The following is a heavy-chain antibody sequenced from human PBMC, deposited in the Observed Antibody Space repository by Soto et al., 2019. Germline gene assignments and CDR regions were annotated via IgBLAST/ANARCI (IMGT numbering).Heavy chain of an antibody. CDR3: ARDLGAYSSSGRYYYGMDV. Sequence: QVQLVESGGGVVQPGRSLRLSCAASGFTFSSYAMHWVRQAPGKGLEWVAVISYDGSNKYYADSVKGRLTISRDNSKNTLYLQMNSLRAEDTAVYYCARDLGAYSSSGRYYYGMDVWGQGTTVTVSS. D-gene: IGHD6-13*01. J-gene: IGHJ6*02. CDR2: ISYDGSNK. V-gene: IGHV3-30-3*01. CDR1: GFTFSSYA.